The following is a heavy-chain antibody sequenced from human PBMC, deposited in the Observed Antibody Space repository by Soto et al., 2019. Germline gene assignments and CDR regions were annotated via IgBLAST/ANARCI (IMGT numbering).Heavy chain of an antibody. V-gene: IGHV1-2*02. Sequence: ASVKVSCKACGDTFTAYYLHWLRQAPGQGPEWMGWINPYVGDTKYSQKFQGRVTMTRDTSIDTAYMELSRLKSDDTAVYYCSRGPSHGAFDCWGQGTSVTVSS. CDR2: INPYVGDT. CDR3: SRGPSHGAFDC. CDR1: GDTFTAYY. D-gene: IGHD5-18*01. J-gene: IGHJ4*02.